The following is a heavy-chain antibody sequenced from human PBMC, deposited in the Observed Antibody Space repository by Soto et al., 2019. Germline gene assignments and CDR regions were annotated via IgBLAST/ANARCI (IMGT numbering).Heavy chain of an antibody. J-gene: IGHJ4*02. Sequence: SETLSLTCAVSGYSISSGYYWGWIRQPPGKGLEWIGSIYHSVSTYYNPSLKSRVTISVDTSKNQFSLKLSSVTAADTAVYYCARDLRYFAWFFDYWGQGTLVTVSS. CDR2: IYHSVST. D-gene: IGHD3-9*01. V-gene: IGHV4-38-2*02. CDR3: ARDLRYFAWFFDY. CDR1: GYSISSGYY.